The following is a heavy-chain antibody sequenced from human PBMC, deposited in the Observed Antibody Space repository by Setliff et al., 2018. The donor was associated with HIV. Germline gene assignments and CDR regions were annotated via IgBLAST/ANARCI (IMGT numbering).Heavy chain of an antibody. CDR2: INHSGST. CDR3: ARAIFGIVYYYMDV. J-gene: IGHJ6*03. V-gene: IGHV4-34*01. CDR1: GGSFSGYY. Sequence: SETLSLTCAVYGGSFSGYYWSWIRQPPGKGLEWIGEINHSGSTNYNPSLKGRVTISVDTSKNQFSLKLSSVTAADTAVYYCARAIFGIVYYYMDVWGKGTTVTVSS. D-gene: IGHD3-3*01.